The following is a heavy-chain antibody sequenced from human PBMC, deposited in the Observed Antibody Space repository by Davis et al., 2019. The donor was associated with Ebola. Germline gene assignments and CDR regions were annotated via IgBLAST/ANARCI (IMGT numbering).Heavy chain of an antibody. CDR2: IYYSGTT. CDR1: GGSISSGGYY. D-gene: IGHD4-11*01. Sequence: SETLSLTCTVSGGSISSGGYYWSWIRQLPGKGLEWIGFIYYSGTTHYNPSLKSRVIISVDTSKNQFSLRLSSVTAADTAVYYCARLPSVTYGMDVWGQGTTVTVSS. J-gene: IGHJ6*02. CDR3: ARLPSVTYGMDV. V-gene: IGHV4-31*03.